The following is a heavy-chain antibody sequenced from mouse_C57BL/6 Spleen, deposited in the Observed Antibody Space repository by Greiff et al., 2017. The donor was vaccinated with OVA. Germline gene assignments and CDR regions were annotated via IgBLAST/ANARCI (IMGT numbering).Heavy chain of an antibody. Sequence: VKLQQPGAELVKPGASVKLSCKASGYTFTSYWMQWVKQRPGQGLEWIGEIDPSDSYTNYNQKFKGKATLTVDTSSSTAYMQLSSLTSEDSAVYYCARRGGYYGSSYWYFDVWGTGTTVTVSS. V-gene: IGHV1-50*01. CDR2: IDPSDSYT. J-gene: IGHJ1*03. CDR1: GYTFTSYW. CDR3: ARRGGYYGSSYWYFDV. D-gene: IGHD1-1*01.